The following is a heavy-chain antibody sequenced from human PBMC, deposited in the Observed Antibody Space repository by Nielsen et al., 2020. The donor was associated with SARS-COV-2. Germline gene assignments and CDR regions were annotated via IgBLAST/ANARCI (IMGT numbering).Heavy chain of an antibody. CDR3: ARGLGRFDY. CDR2: IYYSGST. J-gene: IGHJ4*02. CDR1: GGSVSSNDW. D-gene: IGHD6-19*01. Sequence: SETLSLTCAVSGGSVSSNDWWTWVRQSPGKGLEWIGNIYYSGSTTYNPSLKSRVTISVDTSKNQFSLKMRSVTAADTAVYYCARGLGRFDYWGQGALVTVSS. V-gene: IGHV4-4*02.